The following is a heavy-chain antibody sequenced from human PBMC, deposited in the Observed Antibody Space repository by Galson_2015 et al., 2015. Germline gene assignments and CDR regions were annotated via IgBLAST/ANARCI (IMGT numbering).Heavy chain of an antibody. Sequence: SLRLSCAASGFTFDDYAMHWVRHAPGKGLEWVSGISWNSGSIGYADSVKGRFTISRDNAKNSLYLQMNSLRAEDTALYYCAKGLWFGELFPPFDYWGQGTLVTVSS. CDR3: AKGLWFGELFPPFDY. V-gene: IGHV3-9*01. CDR1: GFTFDDYA. D-gene: IGHD3-10*01. CDR2: ISWNSGSI. J-gene: IGHJ4*02.